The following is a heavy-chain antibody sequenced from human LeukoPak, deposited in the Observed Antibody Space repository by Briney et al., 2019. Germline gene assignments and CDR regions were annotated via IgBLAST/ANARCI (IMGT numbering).Heavy chain of an antibody. J-gene: IGHJ4*02. CDR3: VRRVAGSGYRDY. CDR1: GGSISGSRHY. V-gene: IGHV4-39*01. D-gene: IGHD3-22*01. CDR2: ILYSGST. Sequence: SETLSLTCTVSGGSISGSRHYWGWIRQPPGKGLEWIGNILYSGSTNYNPSLKSRVTISVDTSKNQFSLKLSSVTAADTAEYYCVRRVAGSGYRDYWGQGTLVTVSS.